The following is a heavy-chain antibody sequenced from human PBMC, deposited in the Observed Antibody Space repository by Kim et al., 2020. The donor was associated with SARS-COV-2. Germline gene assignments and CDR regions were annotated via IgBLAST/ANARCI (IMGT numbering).Heavy chain of an antibody. D-gene: IGHD2-15*01. Sequence: SVKVSCKASGGTFSSYAISWVRQAPGQGLEWMGGIIPIFGTANYAQKFQGRVTITADESTSTAYMELSSLRSEDTAVYYCAREWWGIDIVVVVAANRRGAFDIWGQGTMVTVSS. CDR2: IIPIFGTA. CDR1: GGTFSSYA. CDR3: AREWWGIDIVVVVAANRRGAFDI. J-gene: IGHJ3*02. V-gene: IGHV1-69*13.